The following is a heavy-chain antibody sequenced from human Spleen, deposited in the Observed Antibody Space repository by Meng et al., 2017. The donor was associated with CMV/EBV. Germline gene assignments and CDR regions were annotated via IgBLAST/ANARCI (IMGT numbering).Heavy chain of an antibody. V-gene: IGHV1-3*01. CDR2: INAGNGNT. CDR1: GYAFTTYA. D-gene: IGHD6-19*01. CDR3: ARGSDAVAGTVDY. Sequence: ASGYAFTTYALHWVRQAPGQRLEWMGWINAGNGNTKYSQKFQDRVTITRGTSASAGYMELSSLRSEDTAVYYCARGSDAVAGTVDYWGQGTLVTVSS. J-gene: IGHJ4*02.